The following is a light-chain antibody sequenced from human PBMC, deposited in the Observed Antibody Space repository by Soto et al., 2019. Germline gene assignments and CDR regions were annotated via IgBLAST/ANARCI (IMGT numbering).Light chain of an antibody. CDR3: SSYTSSSTLRV. CDR1: SSDVGGYNY. CDR2: DVS. Sequence: QSGLTQPASVSGSPGQSITISCTGTSSDVGGYNYVSWYQQHPGKAPKLMIYDVSNRPSGVSNRFSGSKSGNTASLTVSGLQAEDEADYYCSSYTSSSTLRVFGGGTKVTVL. V-gene: IGLV2-14*01. J-gene: IGLJ2*01.